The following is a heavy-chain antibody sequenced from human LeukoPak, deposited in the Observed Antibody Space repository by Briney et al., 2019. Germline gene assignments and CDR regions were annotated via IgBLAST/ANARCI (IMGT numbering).Heavy chain of an antibody. V-gene: IGHV4-34*01. Sequence: SETLSLTCAVYGGSFTGNYWRWIRQPPGKGLEWIGEINHSGSTKYNPSLKSRVTMSVDASTNQFSLKLSSVTAADTAVYYCARPLDTTFFNAFDIWGQGTMVTVSS. CDR3: ARPLDTTFFNAFDI. CDR2: INHSGST. J-gene: IGHJ3*02. CDR1: GGSFTGNY. D-gene: IGHD2/OR15-2a*01.